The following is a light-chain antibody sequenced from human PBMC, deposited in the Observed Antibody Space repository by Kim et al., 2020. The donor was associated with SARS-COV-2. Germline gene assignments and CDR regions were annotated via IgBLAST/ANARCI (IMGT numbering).Light chain of an antibody. V-gene: IGKV3-11*01. CDR1: QSVNSQ. Sequence: EIVLTQSPATLSLSPGERATLSCRASQSVNSQLAWYQQKPGQAPRLLIYDASNRATGIPARFSGSGSGTDFTLTISSLEPEDFAVYYCQQRSNWPLTFGGGTKVDIK. CDR2: DAS. J-gene: IGKJ4*01. CDR3: QQRSNWPLT.